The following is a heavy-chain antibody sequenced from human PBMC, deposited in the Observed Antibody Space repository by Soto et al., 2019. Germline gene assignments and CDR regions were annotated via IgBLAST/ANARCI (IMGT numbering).Heavy chain of an antibody. J-gene: IGHJ4*02. CDR3: ARDIYYDGGNSGY. CDR2: ISSSSSTI. D-gene: IGHD3-16*01. Sequence: GGSLRLSCAASGSTFSSYNMNWVRQAPGKGLEWVSYISSSSSTIYYADSVKGRFTISRDNAKNSLYLQMNSLRDEDTAVYYCARDIYYDGGNSGYWGQGTLVTVSS. V-gene: IGHV3-48*02. CDR1: GSTFSSYN.